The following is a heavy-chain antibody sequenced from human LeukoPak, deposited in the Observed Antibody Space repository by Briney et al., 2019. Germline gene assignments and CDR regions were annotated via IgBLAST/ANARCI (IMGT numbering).Heavy chain of an antibody. CDR3: ARVGSGYTLKRVAYYFDY. CDR2: IYYSGST. CDR1: GGSISSYY. J-gene: IGHJ4*02. D-gene: IGHD3-22*01. Sequence: SETLSLTCTVSGGSISSYYWSWIRQPPGKGLEWIGYIYYSGSTNYNPSLKGRVTISVDTSKNQFSLKLSSVTAADTAVYYCARVGSGYTLKRVAYYFDYWGQGTLVTVSS. V-gene: IGHV4-59*01.